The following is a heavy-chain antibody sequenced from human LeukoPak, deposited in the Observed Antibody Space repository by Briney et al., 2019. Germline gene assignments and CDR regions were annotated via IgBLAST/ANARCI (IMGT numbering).Heavy chain of an antibody. D-gene: IGHD6-19*01. V-gene: IGHV3-9*01. CDR1: GFTFDDYD. CDR3: AKDDSSVWYGGLVDY. J-gene: IGHJ4*02. Sequence: PGGSLRLSCAASGFTFDDYDMTWVRQAPGKGLEWVSGISWNSGSIGYADSVKGRFTISRDNAKDFSYLQMNSLSAEDTALYYCAKDDSSVWYGGLVDYWGPGTLVTGPS. CDR2: ISWNSGSI.